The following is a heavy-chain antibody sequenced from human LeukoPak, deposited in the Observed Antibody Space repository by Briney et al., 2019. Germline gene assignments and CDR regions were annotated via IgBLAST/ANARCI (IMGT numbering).Heavy chain of an antibody. CDR2: IIPIFGTA. D-gene: IGHD3-3*01. Sequence: GASVKVSCKASGGTFSSYAISWVRQAPGQGLEWMGGIIPIFGTANYAQKFQGRVTITADESTSTAYMELSSLRSEDTAVYYCARDRVQAIFGVAEYFQHWGQGTLVTVSS. CDR3: ARDRVQAIFGVAEYFQH. J-gene: IGHJ1*01. CDR1: GGTFSSYA. V-gene: IGHV1-69*01.